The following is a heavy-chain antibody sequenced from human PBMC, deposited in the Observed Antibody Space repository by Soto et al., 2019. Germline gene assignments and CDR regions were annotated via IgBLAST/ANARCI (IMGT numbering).Heavy chain of an antibody. D-gene: IGHD4-4*01. J-gene: IGHJ5*02. CDR3: ARLQHWFDP. V-gene: IGHV1-69*02. Sequence: QVQLVQSGAEVKKPGSSVKVSCKASGGTFSNYILSWVRQAPGQGLEWMGRIIPILDIANYAQKFQGRVTITADRSTSTAYMELSSLRTEDTAVYYCARLQHWFDPWGQGTLVTVSS. CDR2: IIPILDIA. CDR1: GGTFSNYI.